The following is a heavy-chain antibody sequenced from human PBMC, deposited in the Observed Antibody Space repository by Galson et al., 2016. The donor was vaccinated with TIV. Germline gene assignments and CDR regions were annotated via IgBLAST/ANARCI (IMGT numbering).Heavy chain of an antibody. Sequence: SLRLSCAASGFVFRDWSMNWVRQAPGKGLEWVSAISGGGGYTHYADSVKGRFTISRDNSKNTLYLQMNSLRPDDTAISFWGHNWNSVYWGQGSLVTVSS. J-gene: IGHJ4*02. CDR1: GFVFRDWS. CDR3: GHNWNSVY. V-gene: IGHV3-23*01. D-gene: IGHD1-1*01. CDR2: ISGGGGYT.